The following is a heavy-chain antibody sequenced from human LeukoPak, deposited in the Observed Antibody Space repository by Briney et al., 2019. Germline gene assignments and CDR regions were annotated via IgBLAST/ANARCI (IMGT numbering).Heavy chain of an antibody. CDR1: GYRFTSYW. CDR2: IDPSDSYT. Sequence: GESLKISCQGSGYRFTSYWIAWVRQMPGKGLEWMGRIDPSDSYTNYSPSFQGHVTISADKSISTAYLQWSSLKASDTAMYYCARRSITGTDYYYYGMDVWGQGTTVTVSS. V-gene: IGHV5-10-1*01. J-gene: IGHJ6*02. CDR3: ARRSITGTDYYYYGMDV. D-gene: IGHD1/OR15-1a*01.